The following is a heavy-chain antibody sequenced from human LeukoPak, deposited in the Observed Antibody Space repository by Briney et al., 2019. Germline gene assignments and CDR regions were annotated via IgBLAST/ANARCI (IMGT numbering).Heavy chain of an antibody. V-gene: IGHV3-30*04. CDR1: GFTFSSYA. CDR2: ISYDGSNK. Sequence: GRSLRLSCAASGFTFSSYAMHWVRQAPGKGLEWVAVISYDGSNKYYADSVKGRFTISRDNSKNTLYLQMNSLRAEDTAVYYCAKVNEHGSGWYDFDYWGQGTLVTVSS. CDR3: AKVNEHGSGWYDFDY. D-gene: IGHD6-19*01. J-gene: IGHJ4*02.